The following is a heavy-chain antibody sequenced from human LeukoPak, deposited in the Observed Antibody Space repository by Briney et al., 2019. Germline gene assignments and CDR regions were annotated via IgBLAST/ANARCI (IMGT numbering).Heavy chain of an antibody. CDR1: GGYISSSSYY. V-gene: IGHV4-39*01. CDR3: ARRRYYDSTGYLD. J-gene: IGHJ1*01. CDR2: IYYTRRT. Sequence: PSETLSLICTVSGGYISSSSYYWGWIRQPPGKGLEWIGDIYYTRRTYYNSSLKSRLTVSIDTSKNQISVKLASVTAADTAVYYCARRRYYDSTGYLDWGQGTLITVSS. D-gene: IGHD3-22*01.